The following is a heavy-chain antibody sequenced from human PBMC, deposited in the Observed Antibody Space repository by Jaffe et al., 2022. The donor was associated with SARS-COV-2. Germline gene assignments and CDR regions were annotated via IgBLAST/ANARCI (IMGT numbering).Heavy chain of an antibody. J-gene: IGHJ6*02. D-gene: IGHD5-12*01. CDR2: IWYDESDK. CDR1: GFTLSTYG. Sequence: QVQLVESGGGVVQPGKSLRLSCVASGFTLSTYGMHWVRQAPGQGLEWVAVIWYDESDKYYADSVQGRFTISRDNSKKTLYLQMNSLRAEDSAVYYCARDFNVDRANDYYGMDVWGQGTTVTVSS. CDR3: ARDFNVDRANDYYGMDV. V-gene: IGHV3-33*01.